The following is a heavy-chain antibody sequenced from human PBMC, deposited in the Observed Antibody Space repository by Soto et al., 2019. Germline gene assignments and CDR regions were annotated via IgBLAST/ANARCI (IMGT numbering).Heavy chain of an antibody. V-gene: IGHV2-5*02. Sequence: QITLKESGPTLVKPTQTLTLTCTFSGFSLSSSGVGVGWIRQPPGKALEWLALIYWDDDKPYSPSLKSRLTITKDPSKNQMVLTMTNMDPVDTGTYYCAHRARQGWYFDIWRRGTLVTVSS. J-gene: IGHJ2*01. CDR3: AHRARQGWYFDI. D-gene: IGHD6-6*01. CDR1: GFSLSSSGVG. CDR2: IYWDDDK.